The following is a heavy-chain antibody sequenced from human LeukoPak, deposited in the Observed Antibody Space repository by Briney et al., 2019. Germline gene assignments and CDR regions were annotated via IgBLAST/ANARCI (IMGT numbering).Heavy chain of an antibody. J-gene: IGHJ4*02. Sequence: ASVKVSCKASGYTFSNYGINWVRQAPGQGLEWMGCISVDNGNTNYAQKVQDRITMTTDTSTNTAYMELRSLRSDDTAMYYCARVVWSRNSGYYYLLGFDYWGQGALVTVSS. CDR3: ARVVWSRNSGYYYLLGFDY. V-gene: IGHV1-18*01. CDR1: GYTFSNYG. D-gene: IGHD3-22*01. CDR2: ISVDNGNT.